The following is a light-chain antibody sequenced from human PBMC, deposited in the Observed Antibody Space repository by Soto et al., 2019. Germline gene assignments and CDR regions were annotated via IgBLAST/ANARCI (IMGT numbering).Light chain of an antibody. CDR2: DVS. J-gene: IGLJ1*01. Sequence: QSALTQPASVSGSPGQSITISCTGTSSDVGGYNYVSWYQQQPGKAPKFMIYDVSNRPSGVSNRSSDSKSGNTASLTISGLQAEDEADYYCCSYTTSNTRQIVFGTGTKVTVL. CDR3: CSYTTSNTRQIV. V-gene: IGLV2-14*01. CDR1: SSDVGGYNY.